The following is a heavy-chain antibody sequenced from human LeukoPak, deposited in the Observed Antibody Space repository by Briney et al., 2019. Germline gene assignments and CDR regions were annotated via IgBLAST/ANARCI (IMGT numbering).Heavy chain of an antibody. D-gene: IGHD6-13*01. V-gene: IGHV4-34*01. CDR2: INHSGST. J-gene: IGHJ4*02. Sequence: PSETLSLTCAVYGGSFSGYYWSWIRQPPGKGLEWIGEINHSGSTNYNPSLKSRVTISVDTSKNQFSLKLSSVTAADTAVYYCARGNRAAAGTGYWGQGTLVTVSS. CDR1: GGSFSGYY. CDR3: ARGNRAAAGTGY.